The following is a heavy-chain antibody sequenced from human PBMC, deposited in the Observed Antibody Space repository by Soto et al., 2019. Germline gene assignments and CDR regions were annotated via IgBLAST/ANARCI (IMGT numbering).Heavy chain of an antibody. CDR1: GGSISSGDYY. CDR3: AREVYYDRAFDI. CDR2: IYYSGSA. J-gene: IGHJ3*02. V-gene: IGHV4-30-4*01. D-gene: IGHD3-22*01. Sequence: QVHLQESGPGLVKPSQTLSLTCTVSGGSISSGDYYWTWMRQPPGKGLEWIGYIYYSGSAFYNPSLKSRVIMSVDTSKNQFSLKLSSVTAADTAVYYCAREVYYDRAFDIWGQGTMVTVSS.